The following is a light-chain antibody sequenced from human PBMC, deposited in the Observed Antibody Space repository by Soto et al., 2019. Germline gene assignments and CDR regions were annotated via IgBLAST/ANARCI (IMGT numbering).Light chain of an antibody. Sequence: QSALTQPRSVSGSPGQSVTISCTGTSSDVGVYNYVSWYQQYPGKAPKIMIYDVSKRPSGVPDRFSGSKSGNTASLTISGLQAEDEADYYCCSYAGSPYVFGTGTKVTVL. J-gene: IGLJ1*01. CDR2: DVS. CDR1: SSDVGVYNY. V-gene: IGLV2-11*01. CDR3: CSYAGSPYV.